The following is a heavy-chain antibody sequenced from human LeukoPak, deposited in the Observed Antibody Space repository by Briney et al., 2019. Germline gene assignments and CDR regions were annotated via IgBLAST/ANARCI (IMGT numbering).Heavy chain of an antibody. D-gene: IGHD1-26*01. CDR1: GFTFSNYA. V-gene: IGHV3-23*01. Sequence: TEGSLRLSCAASGFTFSNYAMSWVRQAPGKGLEWVSGISGSGGSTYYADSVKGRFTISRDNSKNTLYLQMNSLTDEDTAVYYCAKKWGVGTTTLDYFDYWGQGTLVTVSS. CDR3: AKKWGVGTTTLDYFDY. J-gene: IGHJ4*02. CDR2: ISGSGGST.